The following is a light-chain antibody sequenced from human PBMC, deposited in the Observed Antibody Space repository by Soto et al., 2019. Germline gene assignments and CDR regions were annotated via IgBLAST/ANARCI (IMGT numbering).Light chain of an antibody. CDR3: QQYDNFLS. CDR1: QSISTW. CDR2: KAS. J-gene: IGKJ4*01. Sequence: DIQMTQSPSTLSASVGDRAIITCRASQSISTWVAWYQQKPGKAPKLLISKASSLESGVPSRFSGSGSETEFTLTISSLQPDDFATYYCQQYDNFLSFGGGTKVDIK. V-gene: IGKV1-5*03.